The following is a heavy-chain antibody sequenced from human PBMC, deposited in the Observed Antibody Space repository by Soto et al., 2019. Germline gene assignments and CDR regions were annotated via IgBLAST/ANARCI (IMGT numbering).Heavy chain of an antibody. CDR3: ARMATFGSLNWFDP. Sequence: QVQLVQSGAEVREPGASVKVSCKASGYSFTNNDVTWVRQATGQGLEWMGWMNPGSGDTGYAQKFQGRVTMTRDISIPTAYMELSSLRSDDTAIYYCARMATFGSLNWFDPWGQGTLVTVSS. J-gene: IGHJ5*02. V-gene: IGHV1-8*01. CDR1: GYSFTNND. D-gene: IGHD3-16*01. CDR2: MNPGSGDT.